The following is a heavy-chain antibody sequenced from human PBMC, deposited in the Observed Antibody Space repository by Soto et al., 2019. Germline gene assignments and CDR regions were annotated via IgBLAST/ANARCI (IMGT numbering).Heavy chain of an antibody. D-gene: IGHD3-16*01. Sequence: QVQLVQSGAEVKKPGASVKVSCKASGYTFTSYDINWVRQATGQGLEGMGWMNPNSANTGYAQKFQGRVTMTRNTSRITSYVERSSLRSEDTAVYYCAIEGVRGMDVWGQGTTVTVFS. CDR2: MNPNSANT. CDR3: AIEGVRGMDV. J-gene: IGHJ6*02. V-gene: IGHV1-8*01. CDR1: GYTFTSYD.